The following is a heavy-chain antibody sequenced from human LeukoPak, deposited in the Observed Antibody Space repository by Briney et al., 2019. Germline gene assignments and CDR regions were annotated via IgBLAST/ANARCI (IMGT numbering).Heavy chain of an antibody. CDR2: ISGSGGST. Sequence: GGSLRLSCAASGFTFSSYGMSWVRQAPGKGLEWVSAISGSGGSTYYADSVKGRFTISRDNSRNTLYLQMNSLRAEDTAVYYCAKDDGGSYYIYYYYMDVWGKGTTVTISS. V-gene: IGHV3-23*01. CDR3: AKDDGGSYYIYYYYMDV. D-gene: IGHD1-26*01. CDR1: GFTFSSYG. J-gene: IGHJ6*03.